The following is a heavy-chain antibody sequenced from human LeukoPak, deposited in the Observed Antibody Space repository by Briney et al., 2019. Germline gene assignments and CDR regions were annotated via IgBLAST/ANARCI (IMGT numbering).Heavy chain of an antibody. CDR1: GYTFTSYG. D-gene: IGHD6-13*01. CDR2: ISAYNGNT. Sequence: ASVKVSCKASGYTFTSYGISWVRQAPGQGLEWMGWISAYNGNTNYAQKLQGRVTMTTDTSTSTAYMELRSLRSDDTAVYYCARVGSWYPDPPYYYYYYMDVWGKGTTVTVSS. J-gene: IGHJ6*03. CDR3: ARVGSWYPDPPYYYYYYMDV. V-gene: IGHV1-18*01.